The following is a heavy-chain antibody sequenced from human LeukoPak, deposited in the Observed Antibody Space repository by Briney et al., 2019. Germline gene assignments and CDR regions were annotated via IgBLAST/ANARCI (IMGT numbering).Heavy chain of an antibody. V-gene: IGHV1-2*02. CDR2: INPNSGGT. J-gene: IGHJ2*01. CDR3: ARDRVRTTYCSGGSCYSNWYFDL. D-gene: IGHD2-15*01. CDR1: GYTFTGYY. Sequence: ASVKVSCKASGYTFTGYYMRWVRQAPGQGLEWMGWINPNSGGTNYAQKFQGRVTMTRDTSISTAYMELRSLRSDDTAVYYCARDRVRTTYCSGGSCYSNWYFDLWGRGTLVTVSS.